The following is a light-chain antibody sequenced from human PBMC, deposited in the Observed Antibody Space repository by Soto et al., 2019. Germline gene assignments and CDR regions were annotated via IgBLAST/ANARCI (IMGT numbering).Light chain of an antibody. CDR3: SSYTMTSTYV. CDR1: SSDVGGYNY. CDR2: EVS. J-gene: IGLJ1*01. V-gene: IGLV2-14*01. Sequence: QSALTQPASGSGSPGQSITISCTGTSSDVGGYNYVSWYQQHPGKAPKLMIYEVSDRPSGVSNRFSGSKSGNTASLTISGLQAEDEADYYCSSYTMTSTYVFGTGTKVTV.